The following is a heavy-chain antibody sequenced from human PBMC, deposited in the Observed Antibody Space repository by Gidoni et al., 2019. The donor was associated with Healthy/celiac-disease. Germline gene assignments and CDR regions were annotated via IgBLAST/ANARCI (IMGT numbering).Heavy chain of an antibody. CDR3: ARGGVRGVTRFDP. J-gene: IGHJ5*02. CDR2: ISSSGSTI. D-gene: IGHD3-10*01. CDR1: GFPFSRYE. V-gene: IGHV3-48*03. Sequence: EVQMVESGGGLVQPGGSLRLSCAASGFPFSRYEINWVRQAPGKGLEWVSYISSSGSTIYYANTVKGRFTISRDNDKNSLYLQMNSLRAEDTAVYYCARGGVRGVTRFDPWGQGTLVTVSS.